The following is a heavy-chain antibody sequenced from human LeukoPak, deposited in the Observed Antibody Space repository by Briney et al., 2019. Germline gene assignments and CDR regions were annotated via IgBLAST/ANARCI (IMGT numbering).Heavy chain of an antibody. J-gene: IGHJ6*03. Sequence: ASVKVSCKASGGTFTSYDINWVRQATGQGLEWMGWMNPNSGNTGYAQKFQGRVTMTRNTSISTAYMELSSLRSEDTAVYYCARGRGGDTAKYYYYYYMDVWGKGTTVTVSS. CDR3: ARGRGGDTAKYYYYYYMDV. CDR2: MNPNSGNT. D-gene: IGHD5-18*01. CDR1: GGTFTSYD. V-gene: IGHV1-8*01.